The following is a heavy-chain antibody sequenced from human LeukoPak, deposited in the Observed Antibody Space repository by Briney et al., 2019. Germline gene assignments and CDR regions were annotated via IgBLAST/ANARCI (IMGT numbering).Heavy chain of an antibody. Sequence: GGSLRLSCAASGFTVSGDFMTWVRQAAGKGLEWVSIIYNGGTTHYADSVRGRFTISKDNSYNTLYLQMNSLGPDDTAIYYCARVLRSGISGFALNVWGQGTMVTVSS. CDR3: ARVLRSGISGFALNV. CDR2: IYNGGTT. CDR1: GFTVSGDF. D-gene: IGHD3-3*01. V-gene: IGHV3-66*02. J-gene: IGHJ3*01.